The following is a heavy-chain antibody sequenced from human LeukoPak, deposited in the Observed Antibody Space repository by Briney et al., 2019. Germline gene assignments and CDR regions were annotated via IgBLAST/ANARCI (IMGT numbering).Heavy chain of an antibody. CDR1: GASISSGTYS. V-gene: IGHV4-30-2*01. D-gene: IGHD3-10*01. Sequence: SQTLSLTCTVSGASISSGTYSWSWIRQPPGEGLEWIGYIYHTGSTYYNPSLKSRVTISVDRSKNQFSLNLNSMTAADTALYYCARGDGSGSGRWFDPWGQGTLITVSS. CDR3: ARGDGSGSGRWFDP. J-gene: IGHJ5*02. CDR2: IYHTGST.